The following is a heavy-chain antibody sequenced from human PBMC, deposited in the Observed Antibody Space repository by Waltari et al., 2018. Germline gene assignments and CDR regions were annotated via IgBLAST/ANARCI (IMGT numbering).Heavy chain of an antibody. CDR1: GFSFRRHW. V-gene: IGHV3-74*01. CDR2: VKDDGRSI. CDR3: ARDLYHAMDV. J-gene: IGHJ6*02. Sequence: EVRLVESGGGLVQPGVSLRLSCASSGFSFRRHWLHWVRQVPGKGLVWVSRVKDDGRSISYADSVKGRFSISRDNAKNMLYLQMNSLRAEDTAVYYCARDLYHAMDVWGQGTTVIVSS.